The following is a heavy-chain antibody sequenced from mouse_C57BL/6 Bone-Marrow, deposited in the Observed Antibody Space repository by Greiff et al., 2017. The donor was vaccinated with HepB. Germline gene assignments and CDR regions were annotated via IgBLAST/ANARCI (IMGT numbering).Heavy chain of an antibody. Sequence: VQLQQPGAELVKPGASVKLSCKASGYTFTSYWMQWVKQRPGQGLEWIGEIDPSDSYTNYNQKFKGKATLTVDTSSSTAYMQLSSLTSEDSAVYYCACYDYDVNFDVWGTGTTVTVSS. J-gene: IGHJ1*03. V-gene: IGHV1-50*01. CDR2: IDPSDSYT. CDR1: GYTFTSYW. D-gene: IGHD2-4*01. CDR3: ACYDYDVNFDV.